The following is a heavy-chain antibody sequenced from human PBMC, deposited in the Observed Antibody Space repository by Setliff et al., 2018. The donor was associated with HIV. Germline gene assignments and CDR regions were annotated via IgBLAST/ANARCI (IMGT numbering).Heavy chain of an antibody. CDR1: GYTFNTYG. D-gene: IGHD2-15*01. J-gene: IGHJ4*02. CDR3: TRGSGPRVVVAAPFDY. CDR2: IGPYNGDT. V-gene: IGHV1-18*01. Sequence: ASVKVSCKASGYTFNTYGISWVRQAPGQGLEWMGWIGPYNGDTRYAQKFQGRVTLTTDTSTNTAYMELRTLRSDDTAVYYCTRGSGPRVVVAAPFDYWGQGTLVTAPQ.